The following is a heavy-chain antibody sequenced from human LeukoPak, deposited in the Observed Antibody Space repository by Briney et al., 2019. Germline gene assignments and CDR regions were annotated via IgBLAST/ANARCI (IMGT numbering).Heavy chain of an antibody. Sequence: GGSLRLSCAASGFTFSSYGMHWVRQAPGKGLEWVAVISYDGSNKYYADSVKGRFTISRDNSKNTLYPQMNSLRAEDTAVYYCAMYGSGSYSYSDYWGQGTLVTVSS. CDR1: GFTFSSYG. D-gene: IGHD3-10*01. CDR2: ISYDGSNK. CDR3: AMYGSGSYSYSDY. J-gene: IGHJ4*02. V-gene: IGHV3-30*03.